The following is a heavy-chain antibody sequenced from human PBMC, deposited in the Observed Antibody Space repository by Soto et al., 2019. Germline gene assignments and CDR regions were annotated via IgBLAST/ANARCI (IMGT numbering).Heavy chain of an antibody. CDR1: GYTFTTYY. Sequence: QVQLVQSGAEVKKPGASVKVSCKASGYTFTTYYMHWVRQAPGQGLEWVGWINPNSGDTNYAQKFQGWVTLTRDTSTNTAFMEVSRLKSDDTAVYYCAREIRSGYYKYLDFDLWGRGTLITVSA. V-gene: IGHV1-2*04. CDR3: AREIRSGYYKYLDFDL. D-gene: IGHD3-3*01. CDR2: INPNSGDT. J-gene: IGHJ2*01.